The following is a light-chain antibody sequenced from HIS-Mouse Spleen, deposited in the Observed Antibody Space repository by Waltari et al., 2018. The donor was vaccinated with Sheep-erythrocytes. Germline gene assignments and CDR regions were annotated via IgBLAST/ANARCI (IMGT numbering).Light chain of an antibody. V-gene: IGLV1-36*01. CDR1: SSNIGNNA. J-gene: IGLJ3*02. Sequence: QSVLTQPPSVSEAPRQRVTISCSGSSSNIGNNAVNWYQQLPGKAPKLLIYYDVLRPSGGSDRCSGSKSGTSASLAISGLQSEDEADYYCAAWDDSLNGWVFGGVTKLTVL. CDR2: YDV. CDR3: AAWDDSLNGWV.